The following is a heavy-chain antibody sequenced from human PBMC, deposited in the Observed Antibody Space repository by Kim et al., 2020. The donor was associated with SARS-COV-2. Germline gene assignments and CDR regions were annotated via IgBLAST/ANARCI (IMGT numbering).Heavy chain of an antibody. CDR3: ARGLWFGADWCDP. J-gene: IGHJ5*02. Sequence: SETLSLTCTVSGGSISSGSYYWSWIRQPAGKGLEWIGRIYTSGSTNYNPSLKSRVTISVDTSKNQFSLELSSVTAADTAVCYCARGLWFGADWCDPWGQGTLVTVSS. CDR1: GGSISSGSYY. V-gene: IGHV4-61*02. D-gene: IGHD3-10*01. CDR2: IYTSGST.